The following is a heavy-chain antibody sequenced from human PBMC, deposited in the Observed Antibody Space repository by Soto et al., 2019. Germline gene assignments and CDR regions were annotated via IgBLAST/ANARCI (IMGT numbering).Heavy chain of an antibody. D-gene: IGHD3-10*01. CDR1: GFAFSSYG. Sequence: QVQLVESGGGVAQPGRSLRLSCAASGFAFSSYGMHWVRQAPGKGLEWVALIWYDGSNTYHTDSVKGRFTISRDNSKNTLYLQMNNLRVEDTAIYFCAKDRTAALLWFGEIDAMDVWGHGTTVTVSS. J-gene: IGHJ6*02. CDR2: IWYDGSNT. V-gene: IGHV3-33*06. CDR3: AKDRTAALLWFGEIDAMDV.